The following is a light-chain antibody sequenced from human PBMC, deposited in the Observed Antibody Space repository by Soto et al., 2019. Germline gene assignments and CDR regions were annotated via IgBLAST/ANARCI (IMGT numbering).Light chain of an antibody. V-gene: IGLV2-23*01. CDR2: EGS. CDR3: CSYAGSSSFV. Sequence: QFVLTQPACVSLSPGQSITISCTGTSSDVGSYNLVSLYQQHPGKAPKLMIYEGSKRPSGVSNRFSGSKSGNTASLTISGLQAEDEADYYCCSYAGSSSFVFGTGTKVTVL. J-gene: IGLJ1*01. CDR1: SSDVGSYNL.